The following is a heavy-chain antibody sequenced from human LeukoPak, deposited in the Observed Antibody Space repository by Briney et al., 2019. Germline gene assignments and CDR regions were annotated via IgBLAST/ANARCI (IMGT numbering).Heavy chain of an antibody. D-gene: IGHD3-9*01. CDR3: ARVNYFDIYGMDV. CDR2: IYYSGST. CDR1: GGSISSSSYY. Sequence: PSETLSLTCTVSGGSISSSSYYWGWIRQPPGKGLEWIGSIYYSGSTYYNPSLKSRVTISIDRSNNQFSLKLSSVTAADTAVYSCARVNYFDIYGMDVWGQGTTVTVSS. V-gene: IGHV4-39*07. J-gene: IGHJ6*02.